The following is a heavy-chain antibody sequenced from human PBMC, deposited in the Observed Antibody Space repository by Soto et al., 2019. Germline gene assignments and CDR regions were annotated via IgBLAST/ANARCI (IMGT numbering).Heavy chain of an antibody. D-gene: IGHD3-3*01. CDR3: AGPYDFWSGYSADFGY. J-gene: IGHJ4*02. CDR2: IYYSGST. V-gene: IGHV4-39*01. CDR1: GGSISSSSYY. Sequence: SSETLSLTCTVSGGSISSSSYYWGWIRQPPGKGLDLIGSIYYSGSTYYNPSLKSRVTISVETSKNQFSLKLSSVTAADTAVYYGAGPYDFWSGYSADFGYGGQGTLVPVSS.